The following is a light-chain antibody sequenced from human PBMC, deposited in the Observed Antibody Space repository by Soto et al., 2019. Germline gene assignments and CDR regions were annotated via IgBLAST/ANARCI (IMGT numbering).Light chain of an antibody. CDR1: TSDVGGYNY. CDR3: CSYAHRSPPLYV. V-gene: IGLV2-11*01. J-gene: IGLJ1*01. Sequence: QSALTQPRSVPGSPGQSVTISCTGTTSDVGGYNYVSWYQQHPGKAPKLMIYDVTKRPSGVPDRFSGSKSGNTASLTISGLQAEDEADYYCCSYAHRSPPLYVFGTGSKVTVL. CDR2: DVT.